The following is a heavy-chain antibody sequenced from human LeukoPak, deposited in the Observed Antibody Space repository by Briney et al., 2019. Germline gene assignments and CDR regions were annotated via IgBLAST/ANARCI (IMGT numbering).Heavy chain of an antibody. J-gene: IGHJ4*02. V-gene: IGHV3-23*01. CDR3: AKGGESSSWLFDY. CDR2: INAGGGST. D-gene: IGHD6-13*01. CDR1: GFTFSSFA. Sequence: PGGSLRLSCAASGFTFSSFAMSWVRQAPGKGLEWVSSINAGGGSTYYPDSVKGRFTISRDNSKDTLYLQMNSLRVEDTAVYYCAKGGESSSWLFDYWGQGTLVPVSS.